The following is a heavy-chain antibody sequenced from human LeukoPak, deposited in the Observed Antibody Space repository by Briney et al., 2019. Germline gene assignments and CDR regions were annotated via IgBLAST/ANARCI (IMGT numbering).Heavy chain of an antibody. V-gene: IGHV3-7*04. CDR3: ARVHILWFGELERYFDY. J-gene: IGHJ4*02. D-gene: IGHD3-10*01. Sequence: GGSLRLSCAASGFTFSSYYMSCVRQAPGKGLEWVANIKQDGSEKYYVDSVKGRFTISRDNAKNSLYLQMNSLRAEDTAVYYCARVHILWFGELERYFDYWGQGTLVTVSS. CDR2: IKQDGSEK. CDR1: GFTFSSYY.